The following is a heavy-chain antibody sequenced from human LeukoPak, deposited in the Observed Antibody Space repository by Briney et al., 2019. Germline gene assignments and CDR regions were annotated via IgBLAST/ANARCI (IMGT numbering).Heavy chain of an antibody. CDR3: AKGSAAIRPYYFDY. V-gene: IGHV3-23*01. Sequence: GGSLRLSCAASGFTLDNYGMSWVRQAPGKGLEWVAAISGSGDSTYHADSVKGRFIISRDNSKSTVYLQMNSLSADDTAVYYCAKGSAAIRPYYFDYWGQGTLVTVSS. J-gene: IGHJ4*02. D-gene: IGHD6-13*01. CDR1: GFTLDNYG. CDR2: ISGSGDST.